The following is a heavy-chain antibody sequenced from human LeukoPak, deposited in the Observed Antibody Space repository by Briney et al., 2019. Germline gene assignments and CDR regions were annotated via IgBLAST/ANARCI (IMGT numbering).Heavy chain of an antibody. CDR2: ITDSSSYI. CDR3: ARSDGSGSPDY. D-gene: IGHD3-10*01. CDR1: GFTFSTYT. Sequence: GGSLRPSCAASGFTFSTYTMNWVRQAPGKGLGRVSCITDSSSYIYYADSVKGRFTISRDNAKNSLYLQMNSLRAGDTAVYYCARSDGSGSPDYWGQGTLVTVSS. V-gene: IGHV3-21*01. J-gene: IGHJ4*02.